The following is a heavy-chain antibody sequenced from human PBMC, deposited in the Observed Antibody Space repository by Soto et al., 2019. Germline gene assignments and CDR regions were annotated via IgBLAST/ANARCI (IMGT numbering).Heavy chain of an antibody. Sequence: ASVKVSCKASGYTFSGFYMHWVRQAPGQGLEWMGWINPNSGGTKSAEKFQGRVTMTRDTSISTAYMELSRLTSDDTAVYYCARGEVRGLIATGLDYWGQGALVTVSS. D-gene: IGHD3-10*01. V-gene: IGHV1-2*02. CDR3: ARGEVRGLIATGLDY. CDR2: INPNSGGT. CDR1: GYTFSGFY. J-gene: IGHJ4*02.